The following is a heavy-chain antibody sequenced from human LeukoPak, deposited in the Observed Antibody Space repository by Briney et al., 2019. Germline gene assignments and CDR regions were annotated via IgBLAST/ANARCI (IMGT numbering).Heavy chain of an antibody. V-gene: IGHV3-7*03. D-gene: IGHD1-26*01. Sequence: GGSLRLSCVASEFTFISYWMNWVRQVPGKGLEWVANIKQDGSEKYYVDSVKGRFTISRDNSKNTLDLQMTGLRAEDTAVYYCARERGRGRDSPWFDYWGQGTLVTVSS. CDR3: ARERGRGRDSPWFDY. CDR1: EFTFISYW. CDR2: IKQDGSEK. J-gene: IGHJ4*02.